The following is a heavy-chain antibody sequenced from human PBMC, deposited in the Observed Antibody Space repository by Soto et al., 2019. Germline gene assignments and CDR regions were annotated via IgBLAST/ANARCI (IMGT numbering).Heavy chain of an antibody. CDR1: GFTFSTYW. J-gene: IGHJ5*02. CDR2: INSDGSST. CDR3: ARVITGGSCSP. V-gene: IGHV3-74*01. D-gene: IGHD2-15*01. Sequence: EVQLVESGGGLVQPGGSLSLSCAASGFTFSTYWMHWVRQAPGKGLVWVSRINSDGSSTTYADSVKGRFTISRDNAKNTLYLQMDSLRAEDTAVYYCARVITGGSCSPWGQGTLLTVSS.